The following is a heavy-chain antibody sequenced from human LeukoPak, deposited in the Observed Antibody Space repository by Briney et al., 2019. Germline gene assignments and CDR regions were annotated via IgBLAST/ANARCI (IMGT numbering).Heavy chain of an antibody. CDR3: ARDPPIGGADVFDI. Sequence: VASVKVSCKAAGYTFTGYYMHWVRQAPGQGREWMGWINPNSGGTNYAQKFQGRVTMTRDTSISTAYMELSRLTSDDTAVYYCARDPPIGGADVFDIWGQGTMVTVSS. J-gene: IGHJ3*02. CDR2: INPNSGGT. V-gene: IGHV1-2*02. CDR1: GYTFTGYY. D-gene: IGHD3-10*01.